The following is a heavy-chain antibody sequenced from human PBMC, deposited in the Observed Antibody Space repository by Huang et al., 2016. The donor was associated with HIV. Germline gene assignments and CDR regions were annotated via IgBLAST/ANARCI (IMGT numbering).Heavy chain of an antibody. CDR2: IYYSGST. CDR1: GGSIRSDNYY. D-gene: IGHD3-10*01. J-gene: IGHJ4*02. V-gene: IGHV4-39*02. Sequence: QLQLQESGPGLVKPSETLSLTCTVSGGSIRSDNYYWGWIRQPPGKGLEWIGSIYYSGSTYDNPSLKRRGTITGDTSKNHFSLRMRSVTAADTAVYYCARLPGSITMIRGVITDPYWGQGTLVTVSS. CDR3: ARLPGSITMIRGVITDPY.